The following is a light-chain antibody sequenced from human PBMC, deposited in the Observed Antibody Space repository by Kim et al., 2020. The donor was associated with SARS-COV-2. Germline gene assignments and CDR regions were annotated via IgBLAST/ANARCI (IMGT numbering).Light chain of an antibody. J-gene: IGLJ3*02. V-gene: IGLV3-21*04. CDR1: NIGSKS. CDR3: QVWDSSSDHPV. Sequence: SYELTQPPSVSVAPGKTARITCGGNNIGSKSVHWYQQKPGQAPVLVIYYDSDRPSRIPERFSGSNSGNTATLTISRVEAGDEADYYCQVWDSSSDHPVVGGGTKLTV. CDR2: YDS.